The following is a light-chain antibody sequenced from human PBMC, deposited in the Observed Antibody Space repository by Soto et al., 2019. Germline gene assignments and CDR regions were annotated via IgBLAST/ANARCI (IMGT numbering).Light chain of an antibody. J-gene: IGKJ4*01. CDR1: QGFNSF. CDR3: QQLERYPST. Sequence: IQLTQSPSSLSASVGDRVPITFRASQGFNSFLAWYQQNQGKAPKLLIYAASTLQSGVPSRFSGSGSGTDFTLTISSLQPEDFATYYCQQLERYPSTFGGGTKVDIK. V-gene: IGKV1-9*01. CDR2: AAS.